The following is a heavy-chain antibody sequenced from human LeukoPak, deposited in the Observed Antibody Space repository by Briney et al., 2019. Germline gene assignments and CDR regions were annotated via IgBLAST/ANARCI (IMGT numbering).Heavy chain of an antibody. V-gene: IGHV1-69*01. CDR3: ARLNYYYDSSGYYSDYYYYGMDV. J-gene: IGHJ6*02. CDR2: IIPIFGTA. Sequence: GASVKDSCKASGGTFSSYANSWVRQAPGQGLEWMGRIIPIFGTANYAQKFQGRVTITADESTSTAYMELSSLRSEDTAVYYCARLNYYYDSSGYYSDYYYYGMDVWGQGTTVTVSS. D-gene: IGHD3-22*01. CDR1: GGTFSSYA.